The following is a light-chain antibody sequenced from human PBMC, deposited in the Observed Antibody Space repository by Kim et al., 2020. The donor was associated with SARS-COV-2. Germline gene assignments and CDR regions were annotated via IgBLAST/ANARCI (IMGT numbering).Light chain of an antibody. J-gene: IGKJ4*01. Sequence: GGTVTISCRASQAINNYLAWYRQKPGKVPELLIYGASTLQSGVPSKFSGSGSGTDFTLTISCLQSEDVATYYCQQYYTYPLTFGGGTKVDIK. CDR2: GAS. CDR3: QQYYTYPLT. V-gene: IGKV1-8*01. CDR1: QAINNY.